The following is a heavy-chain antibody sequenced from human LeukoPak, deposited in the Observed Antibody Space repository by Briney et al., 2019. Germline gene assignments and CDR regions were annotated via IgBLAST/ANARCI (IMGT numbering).Heavy chain of an antibody. CDR3: ATLEYFDY. CDR1: GFTFSSYG. CDR2: ISYDGSNK. V-gene: IGHV3-30*03. Sequence: GGSLGLSCAASGFTFSSYGMHWVRQAPGKGLEWVAVISYDGSNKYYADSVKGRFTISRDNSKNTLYLQMNSLRAEDTAVYYCATLEYFDYWGQGTLVTVSS. J-gene: IGHJ4*02.